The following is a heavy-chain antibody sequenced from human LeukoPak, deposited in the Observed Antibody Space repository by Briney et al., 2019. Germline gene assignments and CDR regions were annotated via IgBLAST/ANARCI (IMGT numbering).Heavy chain of an antibody. CDR1: GFTFSSYA. D-gene: IGHD2-15*01. J-gene: IGHJ6*02. CDR2: ISYDGSNK. CDR3: AREVAVVVDLAGVYGMDV. Sequence: GGSLRLSCAASGFTFSSYAMHWVRQAPGKGLEWVAVISYDGSNKYYADSVKGRFTISRDNYKNTLYLQMNSLRAEDTAVYYCAREVAVVVDLAGVYGMDVWGQGTTVTVSS. V-gene: IGHV3-30-3*01.